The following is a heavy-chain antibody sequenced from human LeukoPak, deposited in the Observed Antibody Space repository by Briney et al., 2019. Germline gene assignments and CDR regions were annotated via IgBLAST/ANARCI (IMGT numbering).Heavy chain of an antibody. D-gene: IGHD2-21*02. V-gene: IGHV1-69*13. CDR1: GGTFTSYA. CDR2: IIPIFCTA. Sequence: ASVKVSCKASGGTFTSYAISWVRQAPGQGLEWMGGIIPIFCTANYAQKFQGRVTITADESTSTAYMKLSSLRSEDTAVYYCARDPYGGGDCYSYYYYGMDVWGQGTTVTVSS. CDR3: ARDPYGGGDCYSYYYYGMDV. J-gene: IGHJ6*02.